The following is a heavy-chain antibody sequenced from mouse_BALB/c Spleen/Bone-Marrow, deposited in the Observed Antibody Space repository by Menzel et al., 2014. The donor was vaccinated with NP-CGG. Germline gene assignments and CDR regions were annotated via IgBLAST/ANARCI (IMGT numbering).Heavy chain of an antibody. CDR1: GYTFTSSW. CDR2: IHPNSGNT. J-gene: IGHJ2*02. CDR3: ARSHRSAYSFDY. D-gene: IGHD2-14*01. V-gene: IGHV1S130*01. Sequence: QVQLQQSGSVLVRPGASVKLSCKASGYTFTSSWMNWAKQRPGQGLEWIGEIHPNSGNTNYNEKFKGKATLTVDTSSSTTYVELSRLTSEDSAVYYCARSHRSAYSFDYWGQGTSLTVSS.